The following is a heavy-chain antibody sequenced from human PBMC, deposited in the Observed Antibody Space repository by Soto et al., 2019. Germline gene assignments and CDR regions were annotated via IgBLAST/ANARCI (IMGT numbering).Heavy chain of an antibody. D-gene: IGHD3-22*01. CDR1: GDTFSTFA. V-gene: IGHV1-69*06. CDR2: IIPILDTA. J-gene: IGHJ4*02. Sequence: QVQLVQSGAEVKKPGSSVKVSCKASGDTFSTFAINWVRQAPGQGLEWMGGIIPILDTAKYAQKFQGRVMITADISTSTAYMDLSSLRSEDTAVYYCARDYSPYYYHSSGFSYFDYWGQGTLVTVSS. CDR3: ARDYSPYYYHSSGFSYFDY.